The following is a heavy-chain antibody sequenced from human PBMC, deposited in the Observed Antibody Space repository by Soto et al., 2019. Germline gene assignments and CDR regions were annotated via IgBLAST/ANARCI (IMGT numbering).Heavy chain of an antibody. CDR2: INHSRSTNYKPSL. V-gene: IGHV4-34*01. D-gene: IGHD4-17*01. CDR3: ARGRRWGY. J-gene: IGHJ4*02. Sequence: PSETLSLTCDVYGGSFSGYIWTWIRQSPGKGLEWIGEINHSRSTNYKPSLNYNPSLKSRVTISMDTSKNQFSLRLNSVTAADTAVYYCARGRRWGYWGQGTLVTVSS. CDR1: GGSFSGYI.